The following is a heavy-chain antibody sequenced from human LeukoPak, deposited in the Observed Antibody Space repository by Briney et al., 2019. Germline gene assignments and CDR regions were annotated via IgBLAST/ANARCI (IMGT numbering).Heavy chain of an antibody. CDR1: GFTFSDHY. CDR3: ARWDSGSCSD. J-gene: IGHJ4*02. D-gene: IGHD1-26*01. CDR2: TKNKANSYTT. Sequence: GGSLRLSSAASGFTFSDHYMDWVRQAPGKGLEWVGRTKNKANSYTTEYAASVKGRFTISRDESKNSLYLQMNSLKTEDTAVYYCARWDSGSCSDWGQGTLVTVSS. V-gene: IGHV3-72*01.